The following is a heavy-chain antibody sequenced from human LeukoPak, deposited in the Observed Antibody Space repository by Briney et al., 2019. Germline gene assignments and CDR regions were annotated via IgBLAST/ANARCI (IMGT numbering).Heavy chain of an antibody. CDR1: GGSFSGYY. CDR2: INHSGST. V-gene: IGHV4-34*01. CDR3: ARGWDGDYHYS. D-gene: IGHD4-17*01. Sequence: SETLSLTCAVYGGSFSGYYWSWIRQPPGKGLEWIGEINHSGSTNYNPSLKSRVTISVDTSKNQFSLKLSSVTAADTAVYYCARGWDGDYHYSWGQGTLVTVSS. J-gene: IGHJ4*02.